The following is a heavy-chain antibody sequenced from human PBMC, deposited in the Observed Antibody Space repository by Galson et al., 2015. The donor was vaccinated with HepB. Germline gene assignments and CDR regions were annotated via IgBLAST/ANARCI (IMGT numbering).Heavy chain of an antibody. Sequence: SVKVSCKASGYTFTSYDIDWVRQATGQGLEWMGWMNPNSGNTGYAQKFQGRVTMTRNTSISTAYMELSSLRSEDTAVYYCARGNLYDILTGYYASGVYYYYYYMDVWGKGTTVTVSS. CDR3: ARGNLYDILTGYYASGVYYYYYYMDV. V-gene: IGHV1-8*01. J-gene: IGHJ6*03. CDR2: MNPNSGNT. D-gene: IGHD3-9*01. CDR1: GYTFTSYD.